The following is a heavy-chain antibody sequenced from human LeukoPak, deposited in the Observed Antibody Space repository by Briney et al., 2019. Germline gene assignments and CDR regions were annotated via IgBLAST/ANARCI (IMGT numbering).Heavy chain of an antibody. CDR3: ARGGEGAAIDYFDY. J-gene: IGHJ4*02. Sequence: ASVKVSCKTSGYSFTGYFMHWVRQAPGQGLEWMGWINPNSGDTKYAQRFQGRVTMTRDTSISTAYMELSRLRSDDTAVYYCARGGEGAAIDYFDYWGQGTLVTVSS. CDR2: INPNSGDT. CDR1: GYSFTGYF. D-gene: IGHD3-10*01. V-gene: IGHV1-2*02.